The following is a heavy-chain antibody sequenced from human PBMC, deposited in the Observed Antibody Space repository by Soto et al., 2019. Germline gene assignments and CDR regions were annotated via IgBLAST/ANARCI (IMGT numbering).Heavy chain of an antibody. V-gene: IGHV3-30-3*01. CDR2: ISHDGTRE. Sequence: QVQLVESGGGVVQPGRSLRLSCAASGFTFSTSVMHWVRQAPGEGLEWVAAISHDGTREHYSDSVKGRFTISRDNSKNTLSLQVNGLKAEDTALYYCATEVASSGLAGTFQHWGQGTVVTVSS. D-gene: IGHD3-22*01. J-gene: IGHJ1*01. CDR3: ATEVASSGLAGTFQH. CDR1: GFTFSTSV.